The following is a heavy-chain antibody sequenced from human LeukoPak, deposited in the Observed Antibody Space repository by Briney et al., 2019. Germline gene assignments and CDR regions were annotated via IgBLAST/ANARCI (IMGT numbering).Heavy chain of an antibody. J-gene: IGHJ4*02. V-gene: IGHV3-21*01. Sequence: GGSLRLSCAASGFTFSSYSMNWVRQAPGKGLEWVSSISSSSSYIYYADSVKGRFTISRDNAKNSLYLQMNSLRAEDTVVYYCARQIYGSGVYPITGFDYWGQGTLVTVSS. CDR1: GFTFSSYS. CDR3: ARQIYGSGVYPITGFDY. CDR2: ISSSSSYI. D-gene: IGHD3-10*01.